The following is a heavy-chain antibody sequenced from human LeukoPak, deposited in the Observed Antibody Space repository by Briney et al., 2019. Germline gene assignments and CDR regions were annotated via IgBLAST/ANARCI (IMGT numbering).Heavy chain of an antibody. J-gene: IGHJ4*02. V-gene: IGHV3-30*03. CDR1: GFTFSSYG. Sequence: GGSLRLSCAASGFTFSSYGMHWVRQAPGKGLEWVAVISYDGSNKYYADSVKGRFTISRDNSKNTLYLQMNSLRAEDTAVYYCARHTSFHSSFDYWGQGTLVTVSS. CDR3: ARHTSFHSSFDY. CDR2: ISYDGSNK. D-gene: IGHD3-22*01.